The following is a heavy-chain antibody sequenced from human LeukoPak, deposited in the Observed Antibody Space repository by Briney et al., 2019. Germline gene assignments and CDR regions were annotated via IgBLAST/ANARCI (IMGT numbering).Heavy chain of an antibody. CDR2: ISSSSSYI. Sequence: GSLRLSCAASGFTFSSYSMNWVRQAPGKGLEWVSSISSSSSYIYYADSVKGRFTISRDNAKNSLYLQMNSLRAEDTAVYYCASTDSSGYYTDAFDIWGQGTMVTVSS. V-gene: IGHV3-21*06. CDR3: ASTDSSGYYTDAFDI. D-gene: IGHD3-22*01. J-gene: IGHJ3*02. CDR1: GFTFSSYS.